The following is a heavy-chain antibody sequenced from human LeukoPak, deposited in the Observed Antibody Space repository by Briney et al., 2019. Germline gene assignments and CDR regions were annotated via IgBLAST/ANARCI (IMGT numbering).Heavy chain of an antibody. Sequence: GSLRLSCAASGFTFSNYWMTWVRQAPGKGLEWVANINRDGSERYYVDSAKGRFTISRDDAKSSLYLQMNSLRAEDTAVYYCARRNAMDVWGQGTTVIVFS. CDR3: ARRNAMDV. J-gene: IGHJ6*02. CDR2: INRDGSER. V-gene: IGHV3-7*03. CDR1: GFTFSNYW.